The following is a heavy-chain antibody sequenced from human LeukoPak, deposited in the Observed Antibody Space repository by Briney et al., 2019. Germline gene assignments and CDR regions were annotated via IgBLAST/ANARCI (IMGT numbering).Heavy chain of an antibody. Sequence: SETLSLTCTVSGYSISSGYYWGWIRQPPGKGLEWIGSIYHSGSTYYNPSLKSRVTISVDTSKNQFSLKLSPVTAADTAVYYCARVYNWNSSGLGAPRDWGRGTQVTVSS. D-gene: IGHD1-7*01. CDR2: IYHSGST. J-gene: IGHJ4*02. CDR3: ARVYNWNSSGLGAPRD. V-gene: IGHV4-38-2*02. CDR1: GYSISSGYY.